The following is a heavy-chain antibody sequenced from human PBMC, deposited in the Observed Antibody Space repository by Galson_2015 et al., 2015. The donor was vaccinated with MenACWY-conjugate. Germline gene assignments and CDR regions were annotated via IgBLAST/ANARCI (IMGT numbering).Heavy chain of an antibody. V-gene: IGHV3-48*04. Sequence: SLRLSCAAAGFPFSIYNMNWVRQAPGKGLECLSFIGFRSDTSYPDSVKGRFTISRDNAKNSVFLQMNSLRVEDTAVYYCFSSGYQPGHYWGQGTLVTVSS. J-gene: IGHJ4*02. CDR2: IGFRSDT. CDR1: GFPFSIYN. D-gene: IGHD3-22*01. CDR3: FSSGYQPGHY.